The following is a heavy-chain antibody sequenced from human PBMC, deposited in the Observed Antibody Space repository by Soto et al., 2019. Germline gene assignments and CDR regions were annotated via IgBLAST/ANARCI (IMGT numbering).Heavy chain of an antibody. V-gene: IGHV4-59*08. Sequence: SETLSLTFAVPGGSISSYYWSWIRQPPGKGLEWIGYIYYSGSTNYNPSLKSRVTISVDTSKNQFSLKLSSVTAADTAVYYCARRYGSAIDYWGQGTLVTVSS. CDR2: IYYSGST. CDR3: ARRYGSAIDY. D-gene: IGHD1-26*01. CDR1: GGSISSYY. J-gene: IGHJ4*02.